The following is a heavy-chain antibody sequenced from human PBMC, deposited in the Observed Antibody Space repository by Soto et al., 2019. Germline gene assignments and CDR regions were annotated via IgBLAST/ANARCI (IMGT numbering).Heavy chain of an antibody. Sequence: QVKLQESGPGLVQPAQTLSLSCTVSGGSITSGGIYWSWLRQHPRQGLEWIGYIYHSGSTTYNPSLTSRVNISVDTSKNQFSLTVTSLTVADTAVYYCARSNSRSGTEYFDYWGQGTLVTVSS. V-gene: IGHV4-31*03. J-gene: IGHJ4*02. CDR2: IYHSGST. CDR3: ARSNSRSGTEYFDY. CDR1: GGSITSGGIY. D-gene: IGHD6-19*01.